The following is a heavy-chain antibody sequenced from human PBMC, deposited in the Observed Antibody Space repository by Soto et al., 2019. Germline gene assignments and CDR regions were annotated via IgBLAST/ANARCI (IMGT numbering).Heavy chain of an antibody. D-gene: IGHD3-10*01. J-gene: IGHJ4*02. CDR3: ARGKTYYYGSGSYYKVHYFDY. CDR1: GGSFSGYY. V-gene: IGHV4-34*01. Sequence: SETLSLTCAVYGGSFSGYYWSWIRQPPGKGLEWIGEINHSGSTNYNPSLKSRVTISVDTSKNQFSLKLSSVTAADTAVYYCARGKTYYYGSGSYYKVHYFDYWGQGTLVTVSS. CDR2: INHSGST.